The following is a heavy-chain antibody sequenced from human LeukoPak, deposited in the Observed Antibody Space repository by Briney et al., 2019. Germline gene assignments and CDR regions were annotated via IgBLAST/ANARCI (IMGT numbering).Heavy chain of an antibody. V-gene: IGHV4-59*01. J-gene: IGHJ6*03. CDR1: AGSISSYY. CDR3: ARDGHYYYMDV. CDR2: IYYSGST. Sequence: SETLSLTCTVSAGSISSYYWSWLRQPPGKGLEWIGYIYYSGSTNYNPSLKSRVTISVDTSKNQFSLKLSSVTAADTAVYYCARDGHYYYMDVWGKGTTVTVSS.